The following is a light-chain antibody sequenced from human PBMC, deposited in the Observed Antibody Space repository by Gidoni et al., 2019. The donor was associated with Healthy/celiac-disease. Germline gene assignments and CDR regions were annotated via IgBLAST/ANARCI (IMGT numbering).Light chain of an antibody. V-gene: IGKV3-20*01. CDR2: GAS. J-gene: IGKJ3*01. CDR3: QQYGSSPRGVT. Sequence: EIVFTQSPGTLSLSPGERATLSCRASQSVSSSYLACYQQKPGQAPRLLIYGASSRATGIPDRFSGSGSGTEFTLTISRLEPEDFAVYYCQQYGSSPRGVTFGPGTKVDIK. CDR1: QSVSSSY.